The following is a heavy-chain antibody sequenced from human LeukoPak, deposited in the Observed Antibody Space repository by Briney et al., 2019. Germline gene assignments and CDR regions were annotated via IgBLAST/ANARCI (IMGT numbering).Heavy chain of an antibody. V-gene: IGHV3-21*01. CDR1: GFTFNNYA. D-gene: IGHD3-10*01. CDR2: ISSSSYI. J-gene: IGHJ4*02. CDR3: ARLEETYYYGSGLDY. Sequence: GGSLRLSCVASGFTFNNYAMNWVRQAPGKGLEWVSSISSSSYIYYADSVKGRFTISRDNAKNSLYLQMNSLRAEDTAVYYCARLEETYYYGSGLDYWGQGTLVTVSS.